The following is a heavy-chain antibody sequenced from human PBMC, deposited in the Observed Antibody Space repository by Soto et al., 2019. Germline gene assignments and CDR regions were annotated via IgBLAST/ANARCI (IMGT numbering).Heavy chain of an antibody. D-gene: IGHD3-9*01. V-gene: IGHV1-69*01. J-gene: IGHJ4*02. CDR1: GGTFDHAA. CDR3: ARQIFAADY. Sequence: QVQLVQSGAEVKKPGSSVTVSCEAPGGTFDHAAITWVRQAPGQGIEWVGGINPMFNSTHYAQQFQGRVTITADAVTSTAFMELRGLTSDDTAVYYCARQIFAADYWCQGTLSVVSS. CDR2: INPMFNST.